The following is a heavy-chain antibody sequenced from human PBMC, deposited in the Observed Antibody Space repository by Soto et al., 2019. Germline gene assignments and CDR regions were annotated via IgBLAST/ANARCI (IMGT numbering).Heavy chain of an antibody. CDR3: ARQVIAVAVPYHYGMDV. CDR1: GYSFTSYW. J-gene: IGHJ6*02. Sequence: PGESRKISCKGSGYSFTSYWISWVRQMPGKGLEWMGRIDPSDSYTNYSPSFQGHVTISADKSISTAYLQWSSLKASDTAMYYCARQVIAVAVPYHYGMDVWGQGTTVTVSS. V-gene: IGHV5-10-1*01. CDR2: IDPSDSYT. D-gene: IGHD6-19*01.